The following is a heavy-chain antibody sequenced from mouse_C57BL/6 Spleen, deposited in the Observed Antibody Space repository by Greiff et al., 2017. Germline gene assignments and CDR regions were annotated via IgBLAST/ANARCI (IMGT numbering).Heavy chain of an antibody. D-gene: IGHD1-1*01. CDR2: IYPGDGDT. J-gene: IGHJ4*01. CDR3: ARHYYGSSYGNYYAMDY. Sequence: QVQLKESGPELVKPGASVKISCKASGYAFSSSWMNWVKQRPGKGLEWIGRIYPGDGDTNYNGKFKGKATLTADKSSSTAYMQLSSLTSEDSAVYFCARHYYGSSYGNYYAMDYWGQGTSVTVSS. CDR1: GYAFSSSW. V-gene: IGHV1-82*01.